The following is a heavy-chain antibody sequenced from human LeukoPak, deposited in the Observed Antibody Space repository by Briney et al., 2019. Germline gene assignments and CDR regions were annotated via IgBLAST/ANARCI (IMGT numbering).Heavy chain of an antibody. D-gene: IGHD6-19*01. Sequence: ASVKVSCKASGYTFTSYAMHWVRQAPGQRLEWMGWINAGNGNPKYSQKFQGRVTITRDTSASTAYMELSSLRSEDTAVYYCARGSTRSSGWYFYFDYWGQGTLVTVSS. J-gene: IGHJ4*02. CDR2: INAGNGNP. V-gene: IGHV1-3*01. CDR3: ARGSTRSSGWYFYFDY. CDR1: GYTFTSYA.